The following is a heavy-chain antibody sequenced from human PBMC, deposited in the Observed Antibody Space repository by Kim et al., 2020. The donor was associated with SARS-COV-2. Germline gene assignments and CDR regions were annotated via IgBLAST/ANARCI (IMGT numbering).Heavy chain of an antibody. CDR2: IYHSGST. Sequence: SETLSLTCAVSGGSISSSNWWSWVRQPPGKGLEWIGEIYHSGSTNYNPSLKSRVTISVDKSKNQFSLKLSSVTAADTAVYYCASQTVYDYIWGSYRGYFDYWGQGTLVTVSS. CDR1: GGSISSSNW. J-gene: IGHJ4*02. CDR3: ASQTVYDYIWGSYRGYFDY. D-gene: IGHD3-16*02. V-gene: IGHV4-4*02.